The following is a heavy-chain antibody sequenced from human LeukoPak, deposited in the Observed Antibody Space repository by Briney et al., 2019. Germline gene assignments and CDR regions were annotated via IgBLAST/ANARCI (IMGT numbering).Heavy chain of an antibody. V-gene: IGHV4-61*01. Sequence: SETLSLTCTVSGGSVSSGSYYWSWIRQPPGKGLEWIGYIYYSGSTNYNPSLKSRVTISVDTSKNQFSLKLSSVTAADTAVYYCARDPKYYYDSSGYREGDAFDIWGQGTMVTVSS. CDR3: ARDPKYYYDSSGYREGDAFDI. CDR2: IYYSGST. D-gene: IGHD3-22*01. J-gene: IGHJ3*02. CDR1: GGSVSSGSYY.